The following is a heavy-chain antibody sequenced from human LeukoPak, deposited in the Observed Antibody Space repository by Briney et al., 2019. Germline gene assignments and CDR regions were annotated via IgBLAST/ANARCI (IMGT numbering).Heavy chain of an antibody. V-gene: IGHV4-34*01. CDR2: INHSGST. J-gene: IGHJ4*02. CDR1: GGSFSGYY. Sequence: SETLSLTCAVYGGSFSGYYWSWIRQPPGKGLEWIGEINHSGSTNYNPSLKSRVTISVDTSKNQFSLKLSSVTAAGTAVYYCARGRYYDSSGYHFDYWGQGTLVTVSS. D-gene: IGHD3-22*01. CDR3: ARGRYYDSSGYHFDY.